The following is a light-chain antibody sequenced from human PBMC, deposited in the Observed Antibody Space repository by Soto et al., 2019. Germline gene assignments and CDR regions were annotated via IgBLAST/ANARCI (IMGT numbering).Light chain of an antibody. CDR3: SSYTSSITVV. Sequence: QSALTQPPSVSGSPGQSVTISCTGTSSDIGSYNRVSWYQQPPGAAPKLMIYEVSNRPSGVHDRFSGSKSGNTASLTISGLQADDEADYYCSSYTSSITVVFGGGTKLTVL. CDR1: SSDIGSYNR. J-gene: IGLJ2*01. V-gene: IGLV2-18*02. CDR2: EVS.